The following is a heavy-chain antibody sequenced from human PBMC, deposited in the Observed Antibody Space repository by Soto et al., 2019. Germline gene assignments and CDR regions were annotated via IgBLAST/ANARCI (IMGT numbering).Heavy chain of an antibody. Sequence: RASVKVSCKASGYTFTSYAMHWVRQAPGQRLEWMGWINAGNGNTKYSQKFQGRVTITRDTSASTAYMELSSLRSEDTAVYYCARCIAARYYYYYGMDVWGQGTTVTVSS. V-gene: IGHV1-3*01. D-gene: IGHD6-6*01. CDR3: ARCIAARYYYYYGMDV. CDR1: GYTFTSYA. J-gene: IGHJ6*02. CDR2: INAGNGNT.